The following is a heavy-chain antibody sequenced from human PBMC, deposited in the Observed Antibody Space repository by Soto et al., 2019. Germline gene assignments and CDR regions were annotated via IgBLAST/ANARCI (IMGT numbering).Heavy chain of an antibody. J-gene: IGHJ4*02. Sequence: SETLSLTCTVSGGSINNYYWSWIRQPPGQGLEWIGYISYSGITNYSPSLKSRVTISADTSKNQFSLKLSSVTAADTAVYYCARTYCSGGSCYLAFDYWGQGTLVTVSS. V-gene: IGHV4-59*01. D-gene: IGHD2-15*01. CDR3: ARTYCSGGSCYLAFDY. CDR1: GGSINNYY. CDR2: ISYSGIT.